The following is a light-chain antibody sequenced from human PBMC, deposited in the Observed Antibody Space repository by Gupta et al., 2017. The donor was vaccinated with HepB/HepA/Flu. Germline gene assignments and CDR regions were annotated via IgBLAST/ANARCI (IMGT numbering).Light chain of an antibody. CDR3: AAGDDSLHGPV. CDR2: SNN. J-gene: IGLJ2*01. CDR1: STNISSNT. Sequence: QSVLTHPPPSSGTSGPRVTISGSGSSTNISSNTVNWYQQPPGTAPKLLIYSNNQRPSGVHDRFSGTKSGTSASLAISGLQSEDAADYYCAAGDDSLHGPVFGGGTKLTVL. V-gene: IGLV1-44*01.